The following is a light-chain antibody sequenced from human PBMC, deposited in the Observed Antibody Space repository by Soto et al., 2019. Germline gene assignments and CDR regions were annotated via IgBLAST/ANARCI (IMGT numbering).Light chain of an antibody. CDR1: QSISNW. CDR3: QQYMSYS. Sequence: DSKVTKSPSTLHASIRDRVTITCRASQSISNWLAWYQQKPGTAPKLLIYYASTLESGVPSRFSGSGSGTEFTLTISSLQPDDLATYYCQQYMSYSFGQGTKVDIK. J-gene: IGKJ1*01. V-gene: IGKV1-5*01. CDR2: YAS.